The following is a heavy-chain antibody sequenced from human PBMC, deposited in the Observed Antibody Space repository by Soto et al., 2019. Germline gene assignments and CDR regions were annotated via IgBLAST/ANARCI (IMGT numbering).Heavy chain of an antibody. V-gene: IGHV3-33*01. CDR3: ARGSGYSYYYYGMDV. J-gene: IGHJ6*02. Sequence: QVQLVESGGGVVQPGRSLRLSCAASGFTFSSYGMHWVRQAPGKGLEWVAVIWYDGSNKYYADSVKGRFTISRDNSKNTLYLQMNSLRAEDTAVYYCARGSGYSYYYYGMDVWGQGTTVTVSS. CDR2: IWYDGSNK. D-gene: IGHD3-3*01. CDR1: GFTFSSYG.